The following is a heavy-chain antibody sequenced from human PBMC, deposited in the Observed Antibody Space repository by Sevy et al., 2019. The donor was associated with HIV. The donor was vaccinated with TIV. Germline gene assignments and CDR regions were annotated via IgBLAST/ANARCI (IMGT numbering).Heavy chain of an antibody. CDR2: IIPIFGTA. V-gene: IGHV1-69*13. Sequence: ASVKVSCKASGGTFSSYAISWVRQAPGQGLEWMGGIIPIFGTANYAQKFQGRVTITADESTSTAYMELSSLRSEDTAEYYCAREQQLGYYYYYGMDVWGQGTTVTVSS. CDR3: AREQQLGYYYYYGMDV. CDR1: GGTFSSYA. D-gene: IGHD6-13*01. J-gene: IGHJ6*02.